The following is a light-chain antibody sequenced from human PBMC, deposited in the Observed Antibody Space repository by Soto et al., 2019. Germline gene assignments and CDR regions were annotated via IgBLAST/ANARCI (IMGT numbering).Light chain of an antibody. Sequence: EIVMTQSPATLSVSPGERATLSCSASQSISSNLAWYQQKPGQAPMLRIYGSSTRSTGIPATFSGSGSGTEFTLTISSLQSEALAVSDCQKYNNWPFTFGPGTKVDIK. V-gene: IGKV3-15*01. J-gene: IGKJ3*01. CDR2: GSS. CDR1: QSISSN. CDR3: QKYNNWPFT.